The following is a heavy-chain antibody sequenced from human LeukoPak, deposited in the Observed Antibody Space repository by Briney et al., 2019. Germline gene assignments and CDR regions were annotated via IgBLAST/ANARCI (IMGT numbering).Heavy chain of an antibody. Sequence: GGSLRLSCAASGFTFSTYPMNWVRQAPGKGLEWVSYISSFSSSIYYADSVKGRFTISRDNAKNSLYLQMNSLRDEDTAVYYCAREARYGGDPGGFDYWGQGTLVTVSS. D-gene: IGHD2-21*02. CDR1: GFTFSTYP. V-gene: IGHV3-48*02. J-gene: IGHJ4*02. CDR2: ISSFSSSI. CDR3: AREARYGGDPGGFDY.